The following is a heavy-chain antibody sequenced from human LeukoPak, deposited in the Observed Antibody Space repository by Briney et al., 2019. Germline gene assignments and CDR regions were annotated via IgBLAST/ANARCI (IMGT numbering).Heavy chain of an antibody. V-gene: IGHV3-30*18. CDR2: ISYDGSNK. CDR1: GFTFSSYG. D-gene: IGHD3-22*01. J-gene: IGHJ4*02. CDR3: AKGSWESSGYRDYFDY. Sequence: SGGSLRLSCAASGFTFSSYGMHWVRQAPGKGLEWVAVISYDGSNKYYADSVKGRFTISRDNSKNTLYLQMNSLRAEDTAVYYCAKGSWESSGYRDYFDYWGQGTLVTVSS.